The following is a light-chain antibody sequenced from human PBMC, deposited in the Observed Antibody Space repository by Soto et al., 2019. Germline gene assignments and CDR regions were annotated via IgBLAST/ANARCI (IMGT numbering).Light chain of an antibody. CDR2: AAS. J-gene: IGKJ3*01. CDR1: QGISSY. CDR3: QQLNSYSFT. Sequence: DIQLTQSPSFLSASVGDRVTITCRASQGISSYLAWYQQKPGKAPKLLIYAASTLQSGVPLRFSGSGSGTEFTLTISSLQPEDFATYYCQQLNSYSFTFGPGTKVDIK. V-gene: IGKV1-9*01.